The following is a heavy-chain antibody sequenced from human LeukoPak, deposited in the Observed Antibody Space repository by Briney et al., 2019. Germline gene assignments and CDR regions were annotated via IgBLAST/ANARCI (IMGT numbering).Heavy chain of an antibody. D-gene: IGHD4-23*01. V-gene: IGHV4-34*01. J-gene: IGHJ5*02. CDR3: ARGLTTVAMYNWFDP. CDR2: INNSDT. CDR1: GGSFSGYC. Sequence: PSETLSLTCAVYGGSFSGYCWSWIRQPPGKGLEWIGEINNSDTNYNPSLKSRVTISVDTSKNQFSLKLSSVTAADTAVYYCARGLTTVAMYNWFDPWGQGTLVTVSS.